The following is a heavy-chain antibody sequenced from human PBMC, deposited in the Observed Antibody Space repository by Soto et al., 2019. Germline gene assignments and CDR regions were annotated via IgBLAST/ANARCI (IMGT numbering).Heavy chain of an antibody. J-gene: IGHJ4*02. CDR2: INHSGST. Sequence: QVQLQQWGAGLLKPSETLSLTCAVYGGSFSGYYWSWIRQPPGKGLVWIGEINHSGSTNYNPSLKSRVTITVDTSKNQFSLKLSSVTAADTAVYYCARRGARKVQGAYRYYFDYWGQGTLVTVSS. V-gene: IGHV4-34*01. CDR1: GGSFSGYY. D-gene: IGHD1-26*01. CDR3: ARRGARKVQGAYRYYFDY.